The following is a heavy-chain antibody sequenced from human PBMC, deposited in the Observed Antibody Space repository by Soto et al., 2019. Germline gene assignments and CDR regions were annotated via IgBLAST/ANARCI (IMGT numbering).Heavy chain of an antibody. CDR3: ARHVGLNAGWGATFSYWYFDL. Sequence: SETLSLTCTVSGGSISSSSYYWGWIRQPPGKGLEWIGSIYYSGSTYYNPSLKSRVTISVDTSKNQFSRKLSSVTAADTAVYYCARHVGLNAGWGATFSYWYFDLWGRGTLVTVSS. V-gene: IGHV4-39*01. CDR2: IYYSGST. J-gene: IGHJ2*01. CDR1: GGSISSSSYY. D-gene: IGHD1-26*01.